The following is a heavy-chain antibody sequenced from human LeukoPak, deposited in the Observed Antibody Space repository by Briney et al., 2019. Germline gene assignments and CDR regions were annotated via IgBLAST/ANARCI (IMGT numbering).Heavy chain of an antibody. CDR1: GFSFNSYT. V-gene: IGHV3-21*01. CDR3: VRDVSRRIGMEV. CDR2: ISPVSSYT. J-gene: IGHJ6*02. Sequence: PGGSLRLSCLASGFSFNSYTMNWVREAPGKGLEWVSTISPVSSYTWYAESVKGRFTISRDNPKNSLYLQMDSLRAEDTAVYYCVRDVSRRIGMEVWGQGTTVSVSS. D-gene: IGHD2/OR15-2a*01.